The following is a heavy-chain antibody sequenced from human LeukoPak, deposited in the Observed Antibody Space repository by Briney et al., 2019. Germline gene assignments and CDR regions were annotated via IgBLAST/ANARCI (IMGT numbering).Heavy chain of an antibody. V-gene: IGHV1-2*02. CDR3: ARDPYCGGDCYQDY. CDR1: GYTFTSYG. CDR2: INPNSGGT. J-gene: IGHJ4*02. Sequence: ASVKVSCKASGYTFTSYGINWVRQAPGQGLEWMGWINPNSGGTNYAQKFQGRVTMTRDTSISTAYMELSRLRSDDTAVYYCARDPYCGGDCYQDYWGQGTLVTVSS. D-gene: IGHD2-21*02.